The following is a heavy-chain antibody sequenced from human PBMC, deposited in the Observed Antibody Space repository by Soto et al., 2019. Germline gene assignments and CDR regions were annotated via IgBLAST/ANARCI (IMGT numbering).Heavy chain of an antibody. D-gene: IGHD6-19*01. CDR2: IHGGDSPT. V-gene: IGHV5-51*01. CDR3: ARRGTYSSGWDY. J-gene: IGHJ4*02. Sequence: GESLKISCKGSGYIFSNYWIGWVRQMPGKGLEWTGIIHGGDSPTRYSPSFEGQVTISTDKSISTAYLQWSSLKASDTAMYYCARRGTYSSGWDYWGQGTLVTVSS. CDR1: GYIFSNYW.